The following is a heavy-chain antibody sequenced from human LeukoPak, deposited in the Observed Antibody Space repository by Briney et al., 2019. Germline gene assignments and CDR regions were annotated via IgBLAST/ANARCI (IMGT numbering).Heavy chain of an antibody. CDR2: VSYEGNNK. J-gene: IGHJ4*02. V-gene: IGHV3-30-3*02. CDR1: GFTFSSYA. D-gene: IGHD2-2*01. CDR3: AKKGRTGIVVVPAAWRGYYFDY. Sequence: GGSLRLSCAASGFTFSSYALHWVRQAPGKGLEWVAVVSYEGNNKYYADSVKGRLTISRDNSKNTLYLQMNSLRAEDTAVYYCAKKGRTGIVVVPAAWRGYYFDYWGQGTLVTVSS.